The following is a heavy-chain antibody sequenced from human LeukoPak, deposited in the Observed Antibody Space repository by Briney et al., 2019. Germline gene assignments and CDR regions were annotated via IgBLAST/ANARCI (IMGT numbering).Heavy chain of an antibody. CDR3: ARRGTTDYYYYGMDV. V-gene: IGHV1-2*02. J-gene: IGHJ6*02. CDR1: GYTFTGYY. D-gene: IGHD1-7*01. CDR2: INPNSGGT. Sequence: ASVKVSCKASGYTFTGYYMHWVRQAPGQGLEWMGWINPNSGGTNYAQKLQGRVTMTTDTSTSTAYMELRSLRSDDTAVYYCARRGTTDYYYYGMDVWGQGTTVTVSS.